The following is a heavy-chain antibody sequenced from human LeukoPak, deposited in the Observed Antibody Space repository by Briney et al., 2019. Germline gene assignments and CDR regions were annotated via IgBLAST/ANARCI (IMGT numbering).Heavy chain of an antibody. CDR2: LSLSGGDT. V-gene: IGHV3-23*01. D-gene: IGHD2/OR15-2a*01. J-gene: IGHJ4*02. CDR1: GFTFSNFA. CDR3: AKALRLRPSIGALDY. Sequence: GGSLRLSCAAPGFTFSNFAMTWVRQPPGKGLEWVSALSLSGGDTFYADSVKGRFTVSRDNSKNTLFLQMNGLRDDDTAIYYCAKALRLRPSIGALDYWGQGTLVTVSS.